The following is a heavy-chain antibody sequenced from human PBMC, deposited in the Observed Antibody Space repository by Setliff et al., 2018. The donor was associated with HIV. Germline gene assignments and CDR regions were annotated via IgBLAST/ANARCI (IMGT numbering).Heavy chain of an antibody. CDR2: IAKTGST. V-gene: IGHV4-61*02. CDR3: ARDFKRYNSPCRFDP. CDR1: GVSITNGTFY. D-gene: IGHD5-12*01. J-gene: IGHJ5*02. Sequence: PSETLSLTCTVSGVSITNGTFYWNWIRQPAGKGLEWIGRIAKTGSTNYNPPLKSRLTISMDTSKNQFSLKLNSVTAADTAVYYCARDFKRYNSPCRFDPWGPGTLVTVSS.